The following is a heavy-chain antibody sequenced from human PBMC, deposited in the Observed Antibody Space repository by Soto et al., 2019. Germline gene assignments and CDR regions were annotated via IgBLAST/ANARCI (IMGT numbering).Heavy chain of an antibody. D-gene: IGHD2-15*01. V-gene: IGHV3-11*01. CDR1: GFSFSDYY. J-gene: IGHJ4*02. Sequence: QVQLVESGGGLVNPGGSLRLSCAASGFSFSDYYMSWIRQAPGKGLEWVSFMSSHGNYIHYGDSVKGRFTISRDNAKNSLYLQMDTLRAEDTAVYCCARGRSSRNWGQGTLVTVSS. CDR2: MSSHGNYI. CDR3: ARGRSSRN.